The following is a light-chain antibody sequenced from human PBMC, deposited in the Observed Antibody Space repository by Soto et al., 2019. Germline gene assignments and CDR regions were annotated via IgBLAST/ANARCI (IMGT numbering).Light chain of an antibody. CDR2: GAS. CDR3: QKYKNWLALT. J-gene: IGKJ4*01. CDR1: QSVGSD. V-gene: IGKV3-15*01. Sequence: EIVMTQSPATLSVSPGERATLSCRASQSVGSDLAWYQQKPGQAPRLVIYGASNRATGIPARFSGSGSGTEFTLTISRLQSEDSAVYYCQKYKNWLALTFGGGTKVDIK.